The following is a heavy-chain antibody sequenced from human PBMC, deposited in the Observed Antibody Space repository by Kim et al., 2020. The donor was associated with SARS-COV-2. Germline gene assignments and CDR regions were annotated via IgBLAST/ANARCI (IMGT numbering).Heavy chain of an antibody. V-gene: IGHV3-21*01. Sequence: YADSVKGRFTISRDNDKNSLYLQMNSLRAEDTAVYYCARVIDDYYYGMDVWGQGTTVTVSS. J-gene: IGHJ6*02. CDR3: ARVIDDYYYGMDV.